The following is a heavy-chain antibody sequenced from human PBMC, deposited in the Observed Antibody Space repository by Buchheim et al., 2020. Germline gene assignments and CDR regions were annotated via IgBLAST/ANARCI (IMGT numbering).Heavy chain of an antibody. V-gene: IGHV3-30*18. CDR1: GFTFSSYG. Sequence: QVQLVESGGGVVQPGRSLRLSCAASGFTFSSYGMHWVRQAPGKGLEWVAVISYDGSNKYYADSVKGRFNISRDNSKNKPYMQMNSLRAEDTAVYYCAKEFRITMIVVGDAFDIWGQGT. CDR2: ISYDGSNK. J-gene: IGHJ3*02. CDR3: AKEFRITMIVVGDAFDI. D-gene: IGHD3-22*01.